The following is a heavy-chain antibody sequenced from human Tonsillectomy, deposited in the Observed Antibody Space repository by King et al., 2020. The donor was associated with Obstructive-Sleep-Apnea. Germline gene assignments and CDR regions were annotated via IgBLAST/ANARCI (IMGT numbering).Heavy chain of an antibody. D-gene: IGHD1-26*01. CDR1: GFTFSSYA. CDR2: IWYDGSNT. CDR3: ASCAGYSGTYHIDY. V-gene: IGHV3-33*01. J-gene: IGHJ4*02. Sequence: VQLVESGGGVVQPGRSLRLSCAASGFTFSSYAMHWVRQAPGKGLEWVAVIWYDGSNTYYADSVKGRFTISRDNSKNTLYLQMSSLRAEDTAVYYCASCAGYSGTYHIDYWGQGTLVTVSS.